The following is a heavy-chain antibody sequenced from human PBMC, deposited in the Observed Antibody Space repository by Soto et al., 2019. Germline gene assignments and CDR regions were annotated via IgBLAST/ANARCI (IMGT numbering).Heavy chain of an antibody. D-gene: IGHD3-22*01. CDR2: IYYSGST. CDR3: ARAPPGYYDSSGYYLDV. Sequence: SETLSLTCTVSGGSISSYYWSWIRQPPGKGLEWIGYIYYSGSTNYNPSLKSRVTISVDTSKNQFSLKLSSVTAADTAVYYCARAPPGYYDSSGYYLDVWGQGTTVTVSS. V-gene: IGHV4-59*01. CDR1: GGSISSYY. J-gene: IGHJ6*02.